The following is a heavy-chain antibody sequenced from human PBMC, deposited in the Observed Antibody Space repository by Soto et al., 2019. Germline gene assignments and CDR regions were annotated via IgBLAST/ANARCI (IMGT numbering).Heavy chain of an antibody. CDR2: ISYDGSNK. Sequence: GGSLRLSCAASGFTFSSYGMHWVRQAPGKGLEWVAVISYDGSNKYYADSVKGRFTISRDNSKNTLYLQMNSLRAEDTAVYYCAKDAERAVALIGSYYYYYMDVWGKGTTVTVSS. CDR3: AKDAERAVALIGSYYYYYMDV. CDR1: GFTFSSYG. D-gene: IGHD6-19*01. V-gene: IGHV3-30*18. J-gene: IGHJ6*03.